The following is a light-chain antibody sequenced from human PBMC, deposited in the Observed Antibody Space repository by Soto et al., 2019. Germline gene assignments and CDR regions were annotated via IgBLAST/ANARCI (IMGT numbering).Light chain of an antibody. V-gene: IGLV2-14*01. CDR3: SSYTSSRTLPYV. CDR2: DVS. CDR1: SSDVGGYNY. J-gene: IGLJ1*01. Sequence: QSVLTQPASVSGSPGQSITISCTGTSSDVGGYNYVSWYQQHPGKAPKLMIYDVSNRPSGVSNRFSGSKSGNTASLTISGLQAEDEADYYCSSYTSSRTLPYVFGTGTKVTVL.